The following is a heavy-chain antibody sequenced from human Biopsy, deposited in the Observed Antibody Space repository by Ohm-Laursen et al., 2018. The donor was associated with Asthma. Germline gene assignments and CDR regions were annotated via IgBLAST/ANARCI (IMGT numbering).Heavy chain of an antibody. CDR1: GGSISNYY. J-gene: IGHJ4*02. CDR2: IYYSGST. CDR3: AGFCSGGNCPDH. D-gene: IGHD2-15*01. V-gene: IGHV4-59*07. Sequence: SDTLSLTCTVSGGSISNYYWNWIRQPPGQGLECIGYIYYSGSTYSNPSLKSRVTISVDTSKKQISPRLSSAIAADTAVYYCAGFCSGGNCPDHWGQGTLVTVSS.